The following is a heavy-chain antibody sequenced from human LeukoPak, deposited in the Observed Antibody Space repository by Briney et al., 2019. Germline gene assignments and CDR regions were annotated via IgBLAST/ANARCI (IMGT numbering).Heavy chain of an antibody. V-gene: IGHV4-34*01. Sequence: PSETLSLTCAVYGGSFSGYYWSWIRQPPGKGLEWIGEINHSGSTNYNPSLKSRVTISVDTSKNQFSLKLSSVTAADTAVYYRARQHGSYDSSGYRFDYWGQGTLVTVSS. CDR3: ARQHGSYDSSGYRFDY. D-gene: IGHD3-22*01. CDR1: GGSFSGYY. J-gene: IGHJ4*02. CDR2: INHSGST.